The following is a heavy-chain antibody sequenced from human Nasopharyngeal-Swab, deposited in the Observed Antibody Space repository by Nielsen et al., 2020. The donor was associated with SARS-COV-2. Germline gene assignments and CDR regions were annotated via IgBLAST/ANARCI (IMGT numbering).Heavy chain of an antibody. CDR1: GYSISSGYY. D-gene: IGHD5-24*01. Sequence: GSLRLSCAVSGYSISSGYYWGWIRQPPGKGLEWIGSIYHSGSTYYNPSLKSRVTISVDTSKNQFSLKLSSVTAADTAVYYCARRETPGTATIHFDYWGQGTLVTVSS. J-gene: IGHJ4*02. CDR2: IYHSGST. V-gene: IGHV4-38-2*01. CDR3: ARRETPGTATIHFDY.